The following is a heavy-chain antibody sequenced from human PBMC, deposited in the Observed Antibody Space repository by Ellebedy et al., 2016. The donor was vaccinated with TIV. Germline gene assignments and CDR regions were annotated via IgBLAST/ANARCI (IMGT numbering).Heavy chain of an antibody. V-gene: IGHV1-18*01. D-gene: IGHD6-19*01. J-gene: IGHJ6*01. CDR1: GYTVTTYG. CDR2: IYVHNGNT. Sequence: AASVKVSCKASGYTVTTYGISWVRQAPGQGLEWMGWIYVHNGNTNSAQKFQDRVTMTTDTSTNTAYLELRSLGSDDTAIYYCATEGAGRYYYYGMDVWGQGTTVTVSS. CDR3: ATEGAGRYYYYGMDV.